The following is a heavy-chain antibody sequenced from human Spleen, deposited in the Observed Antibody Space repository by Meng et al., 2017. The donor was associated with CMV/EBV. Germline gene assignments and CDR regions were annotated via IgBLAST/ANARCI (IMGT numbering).Heavy chain of an antibody. CDR2: INPNTDDT. CDR1: GYTFNAFY. V-gene: IGHV1-2*02. D-gene: IGHD5-12*01. CDR3: ARGKRGGGDESLDY. J-gene: IGHJ4*02. Sequence: ASVKVSCKASGYTFNAFYMHWVRQAPGQGLEWMGWINPNTDDTDYAQKFQGRVTVPRDTSTSTVYMELSGLRSDDRAVYYCARGKRGGGDESLDYWGQGTLVTVSS.